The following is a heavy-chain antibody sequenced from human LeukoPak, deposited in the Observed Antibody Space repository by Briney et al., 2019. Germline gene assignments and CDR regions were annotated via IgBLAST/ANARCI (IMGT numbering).Heavy chain of an antibody. CDR1: GCTFTDYY. V-gene: IGHV1-69-2*01. CDR2: VDPEDGET. D-gene: IGHD5-24*01. Sequence: ASVKVSCKVSGCTFTDYYMHWVQQAPGRGLEWMGLVDPEDGETIYAEKFQGRVTITADTSTDTAYMELSSLRSEDTAVYYCATESRDGYNSGYWGQGTLVTVSS. J-gene: IGHJ4*02. CDR3: ATESRDGYNSGY.